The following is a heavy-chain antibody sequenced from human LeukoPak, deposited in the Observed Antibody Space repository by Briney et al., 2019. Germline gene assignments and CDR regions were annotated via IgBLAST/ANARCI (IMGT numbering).Heavy chain of an antibody. J-gene: IGHJ6*03. CDR1: GYSFTSYW. V-gene: IGHV5-51*01. D-gene: IGHD6-19*01. CDR2: IYPGDSDT. Sequence: GESLKISCKGSGYSFTSYWIGWVRQMPGKGLEWMGIIYPGDSDTRYSPSFQGQVTISADKSISNAYLQWSSLKASDTAMYYCARHYTTTGWYYYYMDVWGKGTTVTVSS. CDR3: ARHYTTTGWYYYYMDV.